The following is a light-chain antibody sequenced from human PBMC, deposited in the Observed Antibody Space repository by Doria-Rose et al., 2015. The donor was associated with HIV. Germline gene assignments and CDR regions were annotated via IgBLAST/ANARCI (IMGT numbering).Light chain of an antibody. J-gene: IGKJ3*01. CDR3: QQYYDTPS. V-gene: IGKV4-1*01. CDR1: QSLLYTSKNY. Sequence: DIRVTQSPESLGMSLGERATLNCKSNQSLLYTSKNYLAWYQQKPGQPPKLLIYWASTRQSGVPARFSGSGSGTDFTPTISSLEAEDEAVYYCQQYYDTPSFGPGTTVDIK. CDR2: WAS.